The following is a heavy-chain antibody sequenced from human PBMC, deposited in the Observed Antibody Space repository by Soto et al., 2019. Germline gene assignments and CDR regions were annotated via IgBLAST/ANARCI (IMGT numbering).Heavy chain of an antibody. Sequence: GGSLSLSCAASGFTFSSYAMSWVRQAPGKGLYCFSAIIGSGGSTYYADSVKGRFTISRDNSKNTLYLQMNSLRAEDTAVYYCAKDISYYYDSSGYYPSDYWGQGTLVTVSS. CDR1: GFTFSSYA. CDR2: IIGSGGST. CDR3: AKDISYYYDSSGYYPSDY. D-gene: IGHD3-22*01. V-gene: IGHV3-23*01. J-gene: IGHJ4*02.